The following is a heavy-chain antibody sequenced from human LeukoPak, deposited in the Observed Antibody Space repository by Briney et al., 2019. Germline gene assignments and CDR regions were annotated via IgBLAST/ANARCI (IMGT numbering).Heavy chain of an antibody. V-gene: IGHV1-58*02. J-gene: IGHJ6*02. CDR1: GFTFTSSA. D-gene: IGHD6-19*01. Sequence: SVKVSCKASGFTFTSSAMQWVRQARGQRLEWIGWIVVGSGNTNYAQKFQERVTITRDMSTSTAYMELSSLRSEDTAVYYCAGEHSSGWEGDYYYGMDVWGQGTTVTVSS. CDR2: IVVGSGNT. CDR3: AGEHSSGWEGDYYYGMDV.